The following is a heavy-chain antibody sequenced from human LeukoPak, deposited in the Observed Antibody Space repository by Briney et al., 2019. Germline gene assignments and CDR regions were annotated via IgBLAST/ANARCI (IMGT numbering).Heavy chain of an antibody. CDR2: INNEGTRT. J-gene: IGHJ3*01. CDR1: GYRFCSHW. V-gene: IGHV3-74*01. Sequence: GGSLRLSCAAPGYRFCSHWMHWVRQSPGKGLGWVSRINNEGTRTSYADSVKGRFTISRDNAKNTLYLQMNSLRAEDTAVYYCARDQCFSGYCHVFDSWGRGTMVTVSS. D-gene: IGHD3-22*01. CDR3: ARDQCFSGYCHVFDS.